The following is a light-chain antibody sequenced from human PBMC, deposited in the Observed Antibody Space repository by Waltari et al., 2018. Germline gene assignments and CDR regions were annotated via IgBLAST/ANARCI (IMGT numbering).Light chain of an antibody. CDR3: SSYTTSSTVV. CDR1: SSDVGRYNY. V-gene: IGLV2-14*03. CDR2: DVS. Sequence: QSALTQPVSVSGSPGQSITISCTGTSSDVGRYNYVSWYQQHPGKAPKPMIYDVSNRPAGVSNRFAGAKSGNTASLTIAGLQAEDEADYHCSSYTTSSTVVFGGGTKLTVL. J-gene: IGLJ2*01.